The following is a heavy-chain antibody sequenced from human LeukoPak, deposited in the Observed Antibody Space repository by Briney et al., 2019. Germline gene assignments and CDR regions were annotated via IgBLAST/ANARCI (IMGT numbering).Heavy chain of an antibody. Sequence: PSETLSLTCTVSGGSISSYYWSWIRQPPGKGLEWIGYIYYSGSTNYNPSLKSRVTISADTSKNQFSLKLSSVTAADTAVYYCARSAVRGVISPQDYWGQGTLVTVSS. CDR3: ARSAVRGVISPQDY. J-gene: IGHJ4*02. V-gene: IGHV4-59*01. CDR2: IYYSGST. CDR1: GGSISSYY. D-gene: IGHD3-10*01.